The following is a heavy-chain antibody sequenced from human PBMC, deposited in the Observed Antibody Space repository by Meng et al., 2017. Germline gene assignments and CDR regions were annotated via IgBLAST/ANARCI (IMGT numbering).Heavy chain of an antibody. CDR1: GFTFSSYE. CDR2: ISSSGSTI. CDR3: ARYGTTVTTRPGMDV. D-gene: IGHD4-17*01. V-gene: IGHV3-48*03. J-gene: IGHJ6*02. Sequence: GGSLRLSCAASGFTFSSYEMNWVRQAPGKGLEGVSYISSSGSTIYYADSVKGRFTISRDNAKNSLYLQMNSLRAEDTAVYYCARYGTTVTTRPGMDVWGQGTTVTVSS.